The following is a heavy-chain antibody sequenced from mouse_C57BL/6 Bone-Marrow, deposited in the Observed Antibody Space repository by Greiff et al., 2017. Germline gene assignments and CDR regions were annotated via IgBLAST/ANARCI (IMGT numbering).Heavy chain of an antibody. D-gene: IGHD2-3*01. CDR1: GFTFSDFY. CDR3: ARGYDLDD. Sequence: DVKLVESGGGLVQSGRSLRLSCATSGFTFSDFYMEWVRQAPGKGLEWIAASRNKANDYTTEYSASVKGRFIVSRDTSQSILYLQMNALRAEDTAIYYCARGYDLDDWGQGTTLTVSS. V-gene: IGHV7-1*01. CDR2: SRNKANDYTT. J-gene: IGHJ2*01.